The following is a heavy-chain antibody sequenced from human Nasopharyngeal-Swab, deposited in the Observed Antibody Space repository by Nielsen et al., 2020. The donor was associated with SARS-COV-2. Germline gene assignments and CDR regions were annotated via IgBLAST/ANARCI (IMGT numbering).Heavy chain of an antibody. J-gene: IGHJ6*02. CDR2: VNAGNGNT. CDR1: GYTFTSYA. V-gene: IGHV1-3*01. CDR3: ARDGQSYGMDV. Sequence: ASVKVSCKASGYTFTSYAMHWVRQAPGQRLEWMGWVNAGNGNTKYSQKFQGRVTITRDTSASTAYMELSSLRSEDTAVYYCARDGQSYGMDVWGQGTTVTVSS.